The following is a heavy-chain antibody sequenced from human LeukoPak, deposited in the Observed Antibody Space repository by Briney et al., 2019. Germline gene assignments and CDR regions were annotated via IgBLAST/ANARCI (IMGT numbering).Heavy chain of an antibody. CDR2: IGGSGVST. V-gene: IGHV3-23*01. CDR1: GFTFSTYG. CDR3: AKARDGYNFFLDY. J-gene: IGHJ4*02. Sequence: GGSLRLSCAAAGFTFSTYGMTWVRQAPGKGLEWVSAIGGSGVSTYYADSVKGRFTISRDNSRNTLYLQMNSLRAEDTAVYYCAKARDGYNFFLDYWGQGTLVTVSS. D-gene: IGHD5-24*01.